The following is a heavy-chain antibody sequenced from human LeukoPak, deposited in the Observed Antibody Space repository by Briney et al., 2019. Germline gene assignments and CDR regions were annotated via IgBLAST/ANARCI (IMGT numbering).Heavy chain of an antibody. D-gene: IGHD3-16*01. V-gene: IGHV3-48*03. J-gene: IGHJ6*03. CDR1: GFTFSSYE. Sequence: GGSLRLSCAASGFTFSSYEMNWVRQAPGKGLEWVSYISSSGSTIYYADSVKGRFTISRDNAKNSLYLQMNSLRAEDTAVYYCARGSPLGGVYYYYMDVWGKGTTVTISS. CDR3: ARGSPLGGVYYYYMDV. CDR2: ISSSGSTI.